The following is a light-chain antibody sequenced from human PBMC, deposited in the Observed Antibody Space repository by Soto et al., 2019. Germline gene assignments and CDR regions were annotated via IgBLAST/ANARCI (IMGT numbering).Light chain of an antibody. CDR2: GAY. V-gene: IGKV3-15*01. J-gene: IGKJ5*01. Sequence: EIVLTQSPATLSLSPGDGATLSCRASQSINTYLAWYQQNPGQAPRLXIYGAYTRATGIQARFSGSGSGTEFTLTISSLQSEDFAVYYCQQYNNWPFTFGQGTRLEIK. CDR3: QQYNNWPFT. CDR1: QSINTY.